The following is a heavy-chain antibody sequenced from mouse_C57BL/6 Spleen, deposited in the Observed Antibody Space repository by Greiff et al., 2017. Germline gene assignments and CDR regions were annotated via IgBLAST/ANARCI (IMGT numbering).Heavy chain of an antibody. J-gene: IGHJ2*01. V-gene: IGHV5-4*01. CDR1: GFTFSSYA. Sequence: EVKLVESGGGLVKPGGSLKLSCAASGFTFSSYAMSWVRQTPEKRLEWVATISDGGSYTYYPDNVKGRFTISRDNAKNNLYLQMSHLKSEDTAMYYCAREREDPLGYWGQGTTLTVSS. CDR3: AREREDPLGY. CDR2: ISDGGSYT.